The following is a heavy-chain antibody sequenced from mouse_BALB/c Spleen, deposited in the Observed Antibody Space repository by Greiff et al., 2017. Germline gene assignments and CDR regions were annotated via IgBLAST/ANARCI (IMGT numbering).Heavy chain of an antibody. CDR3: ARFRYEYDEYYAMDY. V-gene: IGHV1S81*02. Sequence: QVQLQQPGAELVKPGASVKLSCKASGYTFTSYWMHWVKQRPGQGLEWIGEINPSNGRTNYNEKFKSKATLTVDKSSSTAYMQLSSLTSEDSAVYYCARFRYEYDEYYAMDYWGQGTSVTVSS. J-gene: IGHJ4*01. CDR1: GYTFTSYW. CDR2: INPSNGRT. D-gene: IGHD2-4*01.